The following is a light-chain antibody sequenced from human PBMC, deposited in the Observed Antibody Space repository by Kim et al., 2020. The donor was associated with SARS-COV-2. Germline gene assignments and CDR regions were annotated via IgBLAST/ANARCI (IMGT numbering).Light chain of an antibody. CDR2: GAS. Sequence: VSPGESATLSCRASQSVSNKLAWYQQNPGQAPRLLIYGASTRATGIPARFSGSGSGTEFTLTIGGLQSEDFAVYYCQQYNKWPPTFGQGTKVDIK. CDR3: QQYNKWPPT. V-gene: IGKV3-15*01. J-gene: IGKJ1*01. CDR1: QSVSNK.